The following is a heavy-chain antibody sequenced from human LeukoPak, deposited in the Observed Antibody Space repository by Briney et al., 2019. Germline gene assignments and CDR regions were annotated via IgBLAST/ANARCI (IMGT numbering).Heavy chain of an antibody. J-gene: IGHJ4*02. CDR1: GGSISSSSYY. CDR2: IYYSGST. Sequence: PSETLSLTCTVSGGSISSSSYYWGWIRQPPGKGLEWIGSIYYSGSTYYNPSLKSRVTISVDTSKNQFSLKLSSVTAADTAVYYCARHLDGVARVYFDYWGQGTLVTVSS. CDR3: ARHLDGVARVYFDY. V-gene: IGHV4-39*01. D-gene: IGHD5-12*01.